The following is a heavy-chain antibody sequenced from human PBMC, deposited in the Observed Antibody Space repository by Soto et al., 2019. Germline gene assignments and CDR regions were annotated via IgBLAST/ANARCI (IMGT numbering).Heavy chain of an antibody. CDR3: AKDPDEYGDRRAFDY. J-gene: IGHJ4*02. CDR1: GFTFSSYG. V-gene: IGHV3-30*18. CDR2: ISYDGSNK. Sequence: GGSLRLSCAASGFTFSSYGMHWVRQAPGKGLEWVAVISYDGSNKYYADSVKGRFTISRDNSKNTLYLQMNSLRAEDTAVYYCAKDPDEYGDRRAFDYWGQGTLVTVSS. D-gene: IGHD4-17*01.